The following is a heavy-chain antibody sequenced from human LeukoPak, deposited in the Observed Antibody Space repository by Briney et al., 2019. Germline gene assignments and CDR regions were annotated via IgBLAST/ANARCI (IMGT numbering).Heavy chain of an antibody. CDR1: GGSISSYY. CDR3: ARVLSGYYYGMDV. V-gene: IGHV4-59*12. CDR2: IYHSGST. J-gene: IGHJ6*02. D-gene: IGHD2-15*01. Sequence: PSETLSLTCTVSGGSISSYYWSWIRQPPGKGLEWIGYIYHSGSTYYNPSLKSRVTISVDRSKNQFSLKLSSVTAADTAVYYCARVLSGYYYGMDVWGQGTTVTVSS.